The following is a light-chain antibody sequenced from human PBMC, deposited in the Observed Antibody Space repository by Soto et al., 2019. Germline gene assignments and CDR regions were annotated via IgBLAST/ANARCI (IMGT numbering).Light chain of an antibody. CDR1: QSFRGL. Sequence: EVVLTQSPVTLSLSPGERATLSCRASQSFRGLLAWYQQKPGQAPRLLIYDAYNRATGIPPRFSGSGSGTDFTLTISSLEPEGSAVYYCQQRHMWPITFGQGTRLEIK. CDR3: QQRHMWPIT. J-gene: IGKJ5*01. V-gene: IGKV3-11*01. CDR2: DAY.